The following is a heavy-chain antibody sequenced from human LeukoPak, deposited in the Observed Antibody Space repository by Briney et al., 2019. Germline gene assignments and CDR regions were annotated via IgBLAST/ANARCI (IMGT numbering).Heavy chain of an antibody. CDR2: ISGRGDNT. Sequence: GGSLRLSCAASGFTFSNYAMNWVRQAPGKGLEWVSAISGRGDNTYYTDSVRGRFTISRDNSRNTLYLQMNSLRAEDTAVYYCAKCLLLRSDDYAPFDYWGQGILVTVSS. CDR1: GFTFSNYA. J-gene: IGHJ4*02. D-gene: IGHD4-17*01. V-gene: IGHV3-23*01. CDR3: AKCLLLRSDDYAPFDY.